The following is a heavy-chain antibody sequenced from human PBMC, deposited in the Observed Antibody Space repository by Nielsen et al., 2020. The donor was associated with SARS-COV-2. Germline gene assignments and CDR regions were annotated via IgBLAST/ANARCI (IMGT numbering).Heavy chain of an antibody. CDR2: ISAYNGNT. CDR1: GYTFTSYG. D-gene: IGHD4-11*01. Sequence: ASVKVSCKASGYTFTSYGISSVRQAPGQGLEWMGWISAYNGNTNYAQKLQGRVTITTDTSTSTAYMELRSLRSDDKAVYYCASGAPMTTDFMDVWGQGTTVTVSS. CDR3: ASGAPMTTDFMDV. J-gene: IGHJ6*02. V-gene: IGHV1-18*01.